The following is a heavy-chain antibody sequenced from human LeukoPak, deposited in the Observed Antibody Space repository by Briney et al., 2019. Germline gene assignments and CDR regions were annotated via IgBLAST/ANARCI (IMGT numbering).Heavy chain of an antibody. CDR2: IYDSGST. J-gene: IGHJ3*02. V-gene: IGHV4-61*05. CDR1: GGSISSSSYY. D-gene: IGHD4-17*01. CDR3: ARDLTTVTTAAFDI. Sequence: SETLSLTCTVSGGSISSSSYYWGWFRQPPGKGLEWIGYIYDSGSTNYKPSLKSRVTISVDASKNQFSLKLASVTAADTAVYYCARDLTTVTTAAFDIWGQGTMVTVSS.